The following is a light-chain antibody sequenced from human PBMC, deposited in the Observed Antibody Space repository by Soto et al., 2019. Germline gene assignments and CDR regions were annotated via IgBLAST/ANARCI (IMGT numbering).Light chain of an antibody. Sequence: QSVLTQPPSASGTPGQRVTIYCSGSSSNIGSNYAHWYRQLPGMAPTVLIYKNDQRPSSLPDRFSGSKSGTSASLAISGLRSEDVADYYCAAWDDSLSGLVFGGGTKLTVL. CDR2: KND. V-gene: IGLV1-47*01. J-gene: IGLJ2*01. CDR1: SSNIGSNY. CDR3: AAWDDSLSGLV.